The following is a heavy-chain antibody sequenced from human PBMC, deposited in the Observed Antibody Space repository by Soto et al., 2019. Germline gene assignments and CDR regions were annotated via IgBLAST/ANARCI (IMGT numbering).Heavy chain of an antibody. CDR1: GFTFSSYG. V-gene: IGHV3-30*18. J-gene: IGHJ5*02. Sequence: QVQLVESGGGVVQPGRSLRLSCAASGFTFSSYGMHWVRQAPGKGLEWVAVISYDGSNKYYADSVKGRFTISRDNSKNTLYLQMNSLRAEDTAVYYCAKEWTTAWCDPWGQGTLVTVSS. D-gene: IGHD4-17*01. CDR3: AKEWTTAWCDP. CDR2: ISYDGSNK.